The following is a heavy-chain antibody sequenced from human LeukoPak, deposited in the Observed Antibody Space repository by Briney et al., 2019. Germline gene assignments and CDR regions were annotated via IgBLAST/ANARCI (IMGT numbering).Heavy chain of an antibody. J-gene: IGHJ4*02. D-gene: IGHD6-13*01. Sequence: GASVKVSCKASGYTFIDKYIHWVRQAPGRGLEWLGWLNPKSGDTNYAQKFQGRVTMTRDTSISTAYMGLSGLRSDDTAVYYCARLAAAGFGYFDYWGQGTLVTVSS. CDR1: GYTFIDKY. V-gene: IGHV1-2*02. CDR2: LNPKSGDT. CDR3: ARLAAAGFGYFDY.